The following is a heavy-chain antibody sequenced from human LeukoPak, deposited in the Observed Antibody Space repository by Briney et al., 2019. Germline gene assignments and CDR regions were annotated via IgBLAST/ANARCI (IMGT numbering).Heavy chain of an antibody. CDR1: GYTFNKYS. CDR2: ISVYNDNT. J-gene: IGHJ5*02. D-gene: IGHD4-17*01. V-gene: IGHV1-18*01. CDR3: ARGKSVTTRLNWFDP. Sequence: ASVKVSCKTSGYTFNKYSISWVRQAPGQGLEWMGWISVYNDNTNYAQSLQGRVTMTTDTSTSTAYMELRSLRSDDTAVYYCARGKSVTTRLNWFDPWGQGTLVIVSS.